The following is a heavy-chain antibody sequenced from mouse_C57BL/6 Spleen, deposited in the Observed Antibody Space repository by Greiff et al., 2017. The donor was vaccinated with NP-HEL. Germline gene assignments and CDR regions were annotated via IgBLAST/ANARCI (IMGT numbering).Heavy chain of an antibody. CDR3: TTFTTTAVVS. Sequence: VQLQQSGAELVRPGASVKLSCTASGFNIKDYYMHWVKQRPEQGLEWIGRIDPEDGDTEYAPKFQGKATMTADTSANTAYLQLSSLTSEDTAFYYCTTFTTTAVVSWGQGTTLTVSS. CDR1: GFNIKDYY. J-gene: IGHJ2*01. D-gene: IGHD1-1*01. V-gene: IGHV14-1*01. CDR2: IDPEDGDT.